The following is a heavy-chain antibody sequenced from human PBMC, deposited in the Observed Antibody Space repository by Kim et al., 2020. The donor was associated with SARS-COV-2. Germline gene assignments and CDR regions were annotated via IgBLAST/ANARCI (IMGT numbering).Heavy chain of an antibody. CDR2: ISGSSGYT. CDR3: AKDGGLSGSPFRRPYYFDT. J-gene: IGHJ4*02. V-gene: IGHV3-23*01. CDR1: GFTFGSYA. D-gene: IGHD1-26*01. Sequence: GGSLRLSCAASGFTFGSYAMSWVRQAPGKGLEWVSSISGSSGYTNYADSVKGRFTISRDNSKNTLYLQMYSLRAEDTAVYYCAKDGGLSGSPFRRPYYFDTWGQGTMVTVSS.